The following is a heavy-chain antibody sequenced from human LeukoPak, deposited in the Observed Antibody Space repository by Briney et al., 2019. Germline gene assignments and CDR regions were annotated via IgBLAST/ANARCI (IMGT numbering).Heavy chain of an antibody. CDR3: ARDKPRDSVAGSNFDY. J-gene: IGHJ4*02. V-gene: IGHV3-7*01. D-gene: IGHD6-19*01. CDR1: GFTFTTYW. CDR2: IKQDGTEK. Sequence: GGSLRLSCAASGFTFTTYWMSWVRQAPGKGLEWVANIKQDGTEKYYVDSVKGRFTISRDNAQTSLFLQMNSLRVEDTAVYYCARDKPRDSVAGSNFDYWGQGILVTVSS.